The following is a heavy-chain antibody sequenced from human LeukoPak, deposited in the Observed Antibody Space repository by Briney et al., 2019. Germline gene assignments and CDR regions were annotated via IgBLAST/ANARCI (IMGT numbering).Heavy chain of an antibody. J-gene: IGHJ4*02. V-gene: IGHV3-30*09. D-gene: IGHD5-18*01. CDR3: ARSERGYSFGYVTFDN. Sequence: GGSLRLSCAASGFTFSSYAMHWVRQAPGTGLEWVALISYDGNKKNYAASVEGRFAISRDNSKNTLYLQMNSLRAEDTAVYYCARSERGYSFGYVTFDNWGRGTLVCVSS. CDR1: GFTFSSYA. CDR2: ISYDGNKK.